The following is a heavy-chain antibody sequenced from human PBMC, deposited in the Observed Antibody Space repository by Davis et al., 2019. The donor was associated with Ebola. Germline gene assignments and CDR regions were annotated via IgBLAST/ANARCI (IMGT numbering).Heavy chain of an antibody. D-gene: IGHD3-10*02. Sequence: MPSETLSLTCTVSGGSISSYYWGWIRQPPGKGLEWIGSIYYSGSTYYNPSLKSRVTISVDTSKNQFSLKLSSVTAADTAVYYCARGRFALFGDQTFDYWGQGTLVTVSS. V-gene: IGHV4-39*01. CDR2: IYYSGST. J-gene: IGHJ4*02. CDR1: GGSISSYY. CDR3: ARGRFALFGDQTFDY.